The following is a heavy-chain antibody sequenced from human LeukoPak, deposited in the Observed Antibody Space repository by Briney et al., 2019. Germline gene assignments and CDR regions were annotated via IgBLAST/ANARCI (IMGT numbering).Heavy chain of an antibody. Sequence: SQTLSLTCPVSGGSISSGGYSWSWIRQHPGKGLEWIGYIYYSGSTYYNPSLKSRVTISVDTSKNQFSLKLSSVTAADTAVYYCATGIAVAADDAFDIWGQGTMVTVSS. CDR2: IYYSGST. J-gene: IGHJ3*02. V-gene: IGHV4-31*03. CDR3: ATGIAVAADDAFDI. D-gene: IGHD6-19*01. CDR1: GGSISSGGYS.